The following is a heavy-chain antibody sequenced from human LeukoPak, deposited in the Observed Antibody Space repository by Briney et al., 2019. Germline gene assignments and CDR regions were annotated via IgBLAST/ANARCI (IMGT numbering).Heavy chain of an antibody. Sequence: ASVKVSFKASGYTFTGYYMHWVRQAPGQGLEWMGWINPHSGCTNYAQKFQGRVTMTRDTSISTAYMELSRLRSDDTAVYYCAREPPTLIGVYFDYWGQGTLVTVS. CDR2: INPHSGCT. J-gene: IGHJ4*02. V-gene: IGHV1-2*02. CDR3: AREPPTLIGVYFDY. CDR1: GYTFTGYY. D-gene: IGHD7-27*01.